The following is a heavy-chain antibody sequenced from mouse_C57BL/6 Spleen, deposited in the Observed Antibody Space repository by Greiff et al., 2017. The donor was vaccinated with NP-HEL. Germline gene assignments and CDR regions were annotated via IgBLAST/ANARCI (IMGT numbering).Heavy chain of an antibody. D-gene: IGHD2-3*01. CDR1: GFNIKDDY. J-gene: IGHJ4*01. CDR2: IDPENGDT. Sequence: VQLKQSGAELVRPGASVKLSCTASGFNIKDDYMHWVKQRPEQGLEWIGWIDPENGDTEYASKFQGKATITADTSSNTAYLQLSSLTSEDTAVYYCTPYDYVMDYWGQGTSVTVSS. CDR3: TPYDYVMDY. V-gene: IGHV14-4*01.